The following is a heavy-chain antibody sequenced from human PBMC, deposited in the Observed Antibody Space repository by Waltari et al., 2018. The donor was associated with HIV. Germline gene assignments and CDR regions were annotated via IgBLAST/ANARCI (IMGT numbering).Heavy chain of an antibody. CDR3: ARSIAAAGPLD. CDR2: IIPIFGPA. V-gene: IGHV1-69*01. D-gene: IGHD6-13*01. Sequence: QVQLVQSGAEVKKPGSSVKVSCKASGGNFSSYAISWVRQAPVQGLEWMGGIIPIFGPANYAQKFQGRVTITADESTSTAYMELSSLRSEDTAVYYCARSIAAAGPLDWGQGTLVTVSS. J-gene: IGHJ4*02. CDR1: GGNFSSYA.